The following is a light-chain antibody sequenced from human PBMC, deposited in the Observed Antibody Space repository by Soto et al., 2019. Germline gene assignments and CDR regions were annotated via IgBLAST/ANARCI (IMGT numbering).Light chain of an antibody. V-gene: IGLV2-8*01. CDR1: SSDVGGYNY. CDR3: SSYAGSNNFGV. J-gene: IGLJ3*02. Sequence: QSALTQPPSASGSPGQSVTISCTGTSSDVGGYNYVSWYQQHPGKAPKLMIYEVSKRPSGVPDRFSGSKSGNTASLTVSGRPAEYEADYYCSSYAGSNNFGVFGGGTKLTVL. CDR2: EVS.